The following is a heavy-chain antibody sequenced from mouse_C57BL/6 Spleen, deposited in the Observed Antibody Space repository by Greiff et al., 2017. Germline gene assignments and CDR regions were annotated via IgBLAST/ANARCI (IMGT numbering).Heavy chain of an antibody. J-gene: IGHJ4*01. CDR2: IYPGDGDT. Sequence: QVQLQQSGAELVKPGASVKISCKASGYAFSSYWMNWVKQRPGKGLEGIGQIYPGDGDTNYNGKFKGKATLTADKSSSTAYMQLSSLTSEDSAVYFCASPLWNYAMDYWGQGTSVTVSS. D-gene: IGHD1-1*02. CDR3: ASPLWNYAMDY. V-gene: IGHV1-80*01. CDR1: GYAFSSYW.